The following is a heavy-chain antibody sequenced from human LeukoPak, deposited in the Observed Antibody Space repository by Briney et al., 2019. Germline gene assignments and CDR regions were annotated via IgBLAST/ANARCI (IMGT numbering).Heavy chain of an antibody. CDR2: ISSSSSYI. D-gene: IGHD6-6*01. CDR3: ARDRGAARLFDY. CDR1: GFTFSSYS. Sequence: GGSLRLSCAASGFTFSSYSMNWVRQAPGKGLEWVSSISSSSSYIYYADSVKGRFTISRDNAKNSLYLQMNSLRAEDTAVYYCARDRGAARLFDYWGQGTLVTVSS. V-gene: IGHV3-21*01. J-gene: IGHJ4*02.